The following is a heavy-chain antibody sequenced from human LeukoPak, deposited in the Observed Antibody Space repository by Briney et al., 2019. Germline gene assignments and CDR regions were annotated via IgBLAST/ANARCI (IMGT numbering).Heavy chain of an antibody. CDR2: ITGSGVNI. V-gene: IGHV3-23*01. Sequence: PGGSLRLSCAASGFTFSNDAMAWVRQAPGKGLEWVSAITGSGVNIYYADSVKGRFTISRDNSKNTLYLQMNSLRAEDTAVYYCGRQDSLHSTTWQWDHWGRGTLVTVSS. J-gene: IGHJ4*02. D-gene: IGHD6-13*01. CDR3: GRQDSLHSTTWQWDH. CDR1: GFTFSNDA.